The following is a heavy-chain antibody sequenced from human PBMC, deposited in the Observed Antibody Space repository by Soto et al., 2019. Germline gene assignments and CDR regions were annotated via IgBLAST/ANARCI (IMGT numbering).Heavy chain of an antibody. CDR2: ISYDGSNK. J-gene: IGHJ4*02. Sequence: PGGSLRLSCAASGFTFSSYGMHWVRQAPGKGLEWVAVISYDGSNKYYADSVKGRFTTSRDNSKNTLYLQMNSLRAEDTAVYYCAKEDSITMIVVALDYWGQGTLVTVSS. D-gene: IGHD3-22*01. V-gene: IGHV3-30*18. CDR3: AKEDSITMIVVALDY. CDR1: GFTFSSYG.